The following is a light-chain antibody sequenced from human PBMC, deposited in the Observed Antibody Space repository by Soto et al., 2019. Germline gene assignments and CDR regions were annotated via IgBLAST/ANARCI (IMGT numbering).Light chain of an antibody. CDR1: QSISSY. J-gene: IGKJ4*01. Sequence: DIQMTQSPSSLSAAVVDRVTITCRASQSISSYLRWYQQKPGKAPKLLIKVASTLQSRVPTMFSGSVSGTDFSLAISTQNPEDFATSSCQQSSSTPLTFGGGTMVEIK. CDR3: QQSSSTPLT. CDR2: VAS. V-gene: IGKV1-39*01.